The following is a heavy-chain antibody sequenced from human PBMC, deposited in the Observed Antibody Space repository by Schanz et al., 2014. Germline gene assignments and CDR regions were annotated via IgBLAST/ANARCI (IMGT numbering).Heavy chain of an antibody. CDR1: RYTFNTYG. J-gene: IGHJ5*02. D-gene: IGHD2-15*01. CDR3: ARDRYCSGGRCYQDNWFDP. CDR2: ISAYTNNT. V-gene: IGHV1-18*01. Sequence: QVQLVQSGAEVKKPGASVKVSCEASRYTFNTYGLNWVRQAPGQGLEWMGWISAYTNNTNYAQKVQGRVTMTTDTSTGTAYMELRSLRSDDTAVYYCARDRYCSGGRCYQDNWFDPWGQGTLXTVSS.